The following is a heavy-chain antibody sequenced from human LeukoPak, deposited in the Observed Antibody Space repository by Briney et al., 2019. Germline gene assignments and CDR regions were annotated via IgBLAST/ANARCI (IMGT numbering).Heavy chain of an antibody. Sequence: ASVKVSCKASGYTFTSYGTSWVRQAPGQGLEWMGWISAYNGNTNYAQKLQGRVTMTTDTSTSTAYMELRSLRSDDTAVYYCARVNESGYDLPRFDYWGQGTLVTVSS. CDR2: ISAYNGNT. V-gene: IGHV1-18*01. CDR3: ARVNESGYDLPRFDY. CDR1: GYTFTSYG. D-gene: IGHD5-12*01. J-gene: IGHJ4*02.